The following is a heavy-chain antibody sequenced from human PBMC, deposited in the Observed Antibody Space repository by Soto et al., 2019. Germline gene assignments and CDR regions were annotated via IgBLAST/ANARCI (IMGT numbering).Heavy chain of an antibody. D-gene: IGHD2-21*01. V-gene: IGHV3-30*18. Sequence: QVQLVESGGGVVPPWTAPRSPRGGSGFSLRRQSIHLVRQAPGKGPEWVAVTSNDGKKVFYADSVKGRFTVSRDNSKNTVALQMNSLRSEDTAVYFCAKAGEVFGLVIFAYLDSWGQGSLVTVSA. J-gene: IGHJ4*02. CDR3: AKAGEVFGLVIFAYLDS. CDR2: TSNDGKKV. CDR1: GFSLRRQS.